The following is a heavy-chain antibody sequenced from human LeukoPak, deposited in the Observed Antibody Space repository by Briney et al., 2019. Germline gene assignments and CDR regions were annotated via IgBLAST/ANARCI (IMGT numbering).Heavy chain of an antibody. Sequence: GESLKISCKGSGYSFTSHWIGWVRQMPGKGLEWMGIIYPGDSDTRYSPSFQGQVTISADKSISTAYLQWSSLKASDTAMYYCARSTYYYDSSGYPDDAFDIWGQGTMVTVSS. D-gene: IGHD3-22*01. V-gene: IGHV5-51*01. CDR1: GYSFTSHW. CDR2: IYPGDSDT. J-gene: IGHJ3*02. CDR3: ARSTYYYDSSGYPDDAFDI.